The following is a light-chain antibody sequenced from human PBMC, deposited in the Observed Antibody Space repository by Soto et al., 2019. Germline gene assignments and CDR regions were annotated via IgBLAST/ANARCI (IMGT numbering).Light chain of an antibody. CDR1: QSISSW. V-gene: IGKV1-5*01. J-gene: IGKJ3*01. CDR3: EQYSGYSLFT. Sequence: DLQMTQSPSTLSASVGDRVTITCRASQSISSWLAWYQQRPGKAPKLLIYDASILESGVPSRFSGSGSGTAFTLTIGGLQPDDFATYYCEQYSGYSLFTFGPGTIVDSK. CDR2: DAS.